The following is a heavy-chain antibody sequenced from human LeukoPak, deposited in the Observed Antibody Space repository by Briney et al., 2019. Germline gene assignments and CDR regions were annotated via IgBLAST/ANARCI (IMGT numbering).Heavy chain of an antibody. D-gene: IGHD5-24*01. V-gene: IGHV3-30*18. CDR3: AKDRDGYNYYFDY. CDR2: ISYDGSNK. J-gene: IGHJ4*02. CDR1: GFTFSSYG. Sequence: GGSLRLSCAASGFTFSSYGMHWVRQAPGKGLEWVAVISYDGSNKYYADSVKGRFTISRDNSKNTLYLQMNSLRAEDTAVYYCAKDRDGYNYYFDYWGQGTLVTVSS.